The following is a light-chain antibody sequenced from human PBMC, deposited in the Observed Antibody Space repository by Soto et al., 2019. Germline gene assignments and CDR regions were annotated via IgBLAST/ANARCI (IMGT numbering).Light chain of an antibody. CDR3: SSYTSSSTLPLYV. CDR1: SSDVGGYNY. J-gene: IGLJ1*01. Sequence: QSALTQPASVSGPPGQSITISCTGTSSDVGGYNYVSWYQQHPGKAPKLMIYDVSNRPSGVSNRFSGSKSGNTASLTISGLQAEDEADYYCSSYTSSSTLPLYVFGTGTKVTVL. CDR2: DVS. V-gene: IGLV2-14*01.